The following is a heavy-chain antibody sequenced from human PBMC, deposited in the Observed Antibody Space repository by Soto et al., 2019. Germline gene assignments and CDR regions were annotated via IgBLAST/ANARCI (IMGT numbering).Heavy chain of an antibody. J-gene: IGHJ4*02. CDR3: SRSLDS. CDR1: GFTFTRYI. Sequence: KTGGSLRLSCAASGFTFTRYIMNWVRQAPGKGLEWVSSISSTTNYIYYGDSMKGRFTISRDNAKNSLYLQMSSLTAEDSALYYCSRSLDSWGQGTRVTVSS. V-gene: IGHV3-21*06. CDR2: ISSTTNYI.